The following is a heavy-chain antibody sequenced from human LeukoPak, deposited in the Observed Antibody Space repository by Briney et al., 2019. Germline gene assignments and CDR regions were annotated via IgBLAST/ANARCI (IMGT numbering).Heavy chain of an antibody. V-gene: IGHV3-21*01. J-gene: IGHJ5*02. CDR1: GFTFSSYS. CDR2: ISSSSSYI. Sequence: SGGSLRLSCAASGFTFSSYSMNWVRQAPGKGLEWVSSISSSSSYIYYADSVKGRFTISRDNAKNPLYLQMNSLRAEDTAVYYCAGYCSSTSCYSSRFDPWGQGTLVTVSS. D-gene: IGHD2-2*02. CDR3: AGYCSSTSCYSSRFDP.